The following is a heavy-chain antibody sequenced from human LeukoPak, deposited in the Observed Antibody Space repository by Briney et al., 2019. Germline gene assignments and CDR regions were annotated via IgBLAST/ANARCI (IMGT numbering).Heavy chain of an antibody. J-gene: IGHJ4*02. CDR1: GYTFTSYA. CDR2: ISTYNGNT. D-gene: IGHD3-10*01. CDR3: VREFNYYGAGVFDY. Sequence: GASVKVSCKASGYTFTSYAMNWVRQAPGQGLEWMGWISTYNGNTNYAQKLQGRVTMTTDTSTNTAYMELRSLRSDDTAVYYCVREFNYYGAGVFDYWGQGTLVTVSS. V-gene: IGHV1-18*01.